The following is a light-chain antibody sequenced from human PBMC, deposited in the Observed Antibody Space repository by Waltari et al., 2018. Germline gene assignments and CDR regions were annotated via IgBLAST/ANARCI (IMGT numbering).Light chain of an antibody. J-gene: IGKJ1*01. CDR3: QHYVRLPVT. Sequence: EIVLTQSPGTLSVSPGARATLSCRASENISKYLTWYQQKPGQAPRLLIYAASTRATGIPGRFSGSGFGTDFSLTISSLEPEDFAVYYCQHYVRLPVTFGQGTKVEIK. CDR1: ENISKY. CDR2: AAS. V-gene: IGKV3-20*01.